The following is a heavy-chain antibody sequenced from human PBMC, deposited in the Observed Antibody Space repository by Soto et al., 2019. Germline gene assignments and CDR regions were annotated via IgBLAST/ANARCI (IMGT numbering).Heavy chain of an antibody. CDR1: GLTFSNYG. CDR3: AKDWGYYGSGSSYFDY. Sequence: GGSLRLSCAASGLTFSNYGIHWVRQAPGKGLEWVAVISYDGNNKYYADSVKGRFTISRDNSKNTLYLQMNSLRAEDTAVYYCAKDWGYYGSGSSYFDYWGQGTLVTVSS. D-gene: IGHD3-10*01. CDR2: ISYDGNNK. V-gene: IGHV3-30*18. J-gene: IGHJ4*02.